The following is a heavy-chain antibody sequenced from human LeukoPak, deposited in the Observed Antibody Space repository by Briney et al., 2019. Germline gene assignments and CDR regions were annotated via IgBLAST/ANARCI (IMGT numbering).Heavy chain of an antibody. CDR1: GYTFTSYA. J-gene: IGHJ3*02. V-gene: IGHV1-3*01. Sequence: GASVKVSCKASGYTFTSYAMHWVRQAPGQRLEWMGWINAGNGNTKYSQKFQGRVTITRDTSASTAYMELSSLRSEDTAVYYCAKAAAGTTGGFDIWGQGTMVTVSS. D-gene: IGHD6-13*01. CDR3: AKAAAGTTGGFDI. CDR2: INAGNGNT.